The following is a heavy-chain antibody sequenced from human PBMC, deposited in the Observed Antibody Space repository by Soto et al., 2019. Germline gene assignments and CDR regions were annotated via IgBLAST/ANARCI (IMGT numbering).Heavy chain of an antibody. CDR3: AKDWGSSGWYNWFDP. V-gene: IGHV3-30*18. CDR2: ISHDGSVT. CDR1: GFTFSTSG. J-gene: IGHJ5*02. Sequence: QVQMVESGGGVVQPGTSLRLSCATSGFTFSTSGMHWVRQAPGKGLEWVAMISHDGSVTYYTDSVQGQFTISRDTPKNTLYLQMNSLRDEDTAIYYCAKDWGSSGWYNWFDPWGQGTRVTVS. D-gene: IGHD6-13*01.